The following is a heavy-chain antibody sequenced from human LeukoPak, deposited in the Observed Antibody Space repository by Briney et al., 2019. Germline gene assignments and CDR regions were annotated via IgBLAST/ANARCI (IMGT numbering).Heavy chain of an antibody. J-gene: IGHJ5*02. CDR2: IFYSGST. CDR1: SGSISTSNYY. CDR3: ARRYGQWLANRFDP. V-gene: IGHV4-39*07. D-gene: IGHD6-19*01. Sequence: SETLSLTCTVSSGSISTSNYYWGWVRQPPGKALEWIGNIFYSGSTNYNPSLKSRVTISVDTSKNQFSLKLSSVTAADTAVYYCARRYGQWLANRFDPWGQGTLVTVSS.